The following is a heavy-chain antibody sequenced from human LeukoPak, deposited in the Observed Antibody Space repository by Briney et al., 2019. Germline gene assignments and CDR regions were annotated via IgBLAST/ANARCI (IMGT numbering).Heavy chain of an antibody. CDR1: GFTFSSYG. Sequence: PGGSLRLSCAASGFTFSSYGMSWVRQAPGKGLEWVSAISGSGGSTYYADSVKGRFTISRDNSKNTLYLQMNSLRAEDTAVYYCAKVGDSSGWYGPFGWFDPWGQGTLVTVSS. J-gene: IGHJ5*02. D-gene: IGHD6-19*01. V-gene: IGHV3-23*01. CDR3: AKVGDSSGWYGPFGWFDP. CDR2: ISGSGGST.